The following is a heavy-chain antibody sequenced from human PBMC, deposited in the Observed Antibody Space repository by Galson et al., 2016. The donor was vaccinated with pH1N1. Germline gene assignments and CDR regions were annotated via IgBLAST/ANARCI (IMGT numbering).Heavy chain of an antibody. CDR1: GYSFTSYW. CDR2: IYPGDSDT. J-gene: IGHJ5*02. V-gene: IGHV5-51*03. D-gene: IGHD4/OR15-4a*01. CDR3: ERQSRDPMVPGWFDP. Sequence: QSGAEVKKPGESLKISCKGSGYSFTSYWIGWVRQMPGKGLEWMGIIYPGDSDTRYSPSFQGQVTISADKSLSTAYLQWSSLKASDTAMYYCERQSRDPMVPGWFDPWGQGTLVTVSS.